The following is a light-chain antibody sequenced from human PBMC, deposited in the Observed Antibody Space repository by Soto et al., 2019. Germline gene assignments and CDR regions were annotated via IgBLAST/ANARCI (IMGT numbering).Light chain of an antibody. J-gene: IGKJ5*01. Sequence: EIVLTQSPGTLSLSPGERATLSCRASQSVSSSYLAWYQQKPGQAPRLLIYGASSRATGIPDRFSGSGSGTDFTITISRLEPEDFAVHYCQQYGSSLVTFGQGTRLEIK. CDR2: GAS. CDR1: QSVSSSY. CDR3: QQYGSSLVT. V-gene: IGKV3-20*01.